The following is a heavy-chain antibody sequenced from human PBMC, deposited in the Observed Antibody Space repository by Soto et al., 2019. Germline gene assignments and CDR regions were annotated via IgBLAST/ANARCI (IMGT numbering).Heavy chain of an antibody. J-gene: IGHJ6*02. V-gene: IGHV3-23*01. D-gene: IGHD1-1*01. Sequence: PGGSLGLSCAASGFTFSSYGMHWVRQAPGKGLEWVSTISGTGVSTYYTDSVKGRFTISRDNSKDTLYMRMNSLRAEDTAVYFCAKGGRPPREPFMDVWGQGTTVTVSS. CDR2: ISGTGVST. CDR1: GFTFSSYG. CDR3: AKGGRPPREPFMDV.